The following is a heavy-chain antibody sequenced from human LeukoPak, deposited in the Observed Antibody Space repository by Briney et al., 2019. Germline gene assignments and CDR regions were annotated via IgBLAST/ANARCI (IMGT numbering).Heavy chain of an antibody. J-gene: IGHJ6*03. CDR2: ISYDGSNK. V-gene: IGHV3-30*04. CDR1: GFTFSGSA. CDR3: ANGYCTNGVCYPYYYYYMDV. Sequence: PGGSLRLSCAASGFTFSGSAMHWVRQAPGKGLEWVAVISYDGSNKYYADSVKGRFTISRDNSKNTLYLQMNSLRAEDTAVYYCANGYCTNGVCYPYYYYYMDVWGKGTTVTVSS. D-gene: IGHD2-8*01.